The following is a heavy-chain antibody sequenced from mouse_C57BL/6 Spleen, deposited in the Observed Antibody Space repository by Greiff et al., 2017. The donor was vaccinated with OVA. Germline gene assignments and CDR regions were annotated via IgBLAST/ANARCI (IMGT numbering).Heavy chain of an antibody. CDR1: GYSITSGYD. Sequence: DVMLVESGPGMVKPSQSLSLTCTVTGYSITSGYDWHWIRPFPGNKLEWMGYISYSGSTNYNPSLKSRISITPDTSKNHFFLKLNAVTTEDTATYYCAREGSLPWFAYWGQGTLVTVSA. V-gene: IGHV3-1*01. CDR2: ISYSGST. CDR3: AREGSLPWFAY. J-gene: IGHJ3*01.